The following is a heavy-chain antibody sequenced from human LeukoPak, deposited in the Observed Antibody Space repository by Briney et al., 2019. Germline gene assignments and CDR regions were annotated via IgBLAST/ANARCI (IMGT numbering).Heavy chain of an antibody. CDR3: ARVSGSRNYYFGAFDI. D-gene: IGHD3-10*01. J-gene: IGHJ3*02. CDR2: ISGSGGST. V-gene: IGHV3-23*01. Sequence: GGCLRLSCAASEFTFSSYGMSWVRQAPGKGLEWVSSISGSGGSTQYADSVQGRFAISRDNSKNTLYLQMNSLRVEDTAVYYCARVSGSRNYYFGAFDIWGQGTMVTVSS. CDR1: EFTFSSYG.